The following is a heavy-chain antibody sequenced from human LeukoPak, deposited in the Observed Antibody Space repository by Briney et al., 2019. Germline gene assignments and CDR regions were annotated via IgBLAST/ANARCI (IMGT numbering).Heavy chain of an antibody. CDR1: GFTFSTYW. D-gene: IGHD3-10*01. CDR3: TSWAGVRGSY. J-gene: IGHJ4*02. CDR2: INSDGSST. Sequence: GGSLRLSCAASGFTFSTYWMHWVRQAPGKGLVWVSRINSDGSSTSYADSMKGRFTIFRDNAKNTLYLQMNSLRAEDTAVYYCTSWAGVRGSYWGQGTLVTVSS. V-gene: IGHV3-74*01.